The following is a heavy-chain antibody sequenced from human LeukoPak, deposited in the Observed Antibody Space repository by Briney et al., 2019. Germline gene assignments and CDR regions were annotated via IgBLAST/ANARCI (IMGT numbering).Heavy chain of an antibody. CDR1: GGPFSGYY. V-gene: IGHV4-34*01. D-gene: IGHD6-19*01. J-gene: IGHJ4*02. CDR3: ARRLDGSGWYDDY. CDR2: INHSGST. Sequence: SETLSLTCAVYGGPFSGYYWSWIRQPPGKGLEWIGEINHSGSTNYNPSLKSRVTISVDTSKNQFSLKLSSVTAADTAVYYCARRLDGSGWYDDYWGQGTLVTVSS.